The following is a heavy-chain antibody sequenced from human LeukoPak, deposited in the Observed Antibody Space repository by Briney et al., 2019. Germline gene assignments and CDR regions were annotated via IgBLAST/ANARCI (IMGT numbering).Heavy chain of an antibody. CDR3: ARDLDIVGATEGGGPDY. Sequence: ASVKVSCKASGGTFSSYAISWVRQAPGQGLEWMGGIIPIFGTANYAQKFQGRVTITTDESTSTAYMELSSLRSEDTAVYYCARDLDIVGATEGGGPDYCGQGTLVTVSS. D-gene: IGHD1-26*01. J-gene: IGHJ4*02. CDR2: IIPIFGTA. V-gene: IGHV1-69*05. CDR1: GGTFSSYA.